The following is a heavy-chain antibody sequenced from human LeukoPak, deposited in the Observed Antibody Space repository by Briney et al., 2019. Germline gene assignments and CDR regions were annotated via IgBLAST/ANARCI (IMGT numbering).Heavy chain of an antibody. Sequence: SETLSLTCTVSGGSISSYYWSWIRQPTGKGLEWIGYIYYSGSTNYNPSLKSRVTISVDTSKNQFSLKLSSVTAADTAVYYCAGRNYYDSSGYWGGFDYWGQGTLVTVSS. J-gene: IGHJ4*02. V-gene: IGHV4-59*01. CDR1: GGSISSYY. D-gene: IGHD3-22*01. CDR3: AGRNYYDSSGYWGGFDY. CDR2: IYYSGST.